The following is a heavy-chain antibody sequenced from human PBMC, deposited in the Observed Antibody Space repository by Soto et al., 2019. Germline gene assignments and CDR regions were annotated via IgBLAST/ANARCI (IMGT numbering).Heavy chain of an antibody. V-gene: IGHV3-23*01. CDR2: ISGSGGST. D-gene: IGHD3-22*01. Sequence: EVQLLESGGGLVQPGGSLRLSCAASGFTFSSYAMSWVRQAPGKGLEWVSAISGSGGSTYYADSAKGRFTISRDNSKNTLYLQMNSLRVEDTAVYYCAKALLLYYYDSSGYMYYFDYWGQGTLVTVSS. J-gene: IGHJ4*02. CDR1: GFTFSSYA. CDR3: AKALLLYYYDSSGYMYYFDY.